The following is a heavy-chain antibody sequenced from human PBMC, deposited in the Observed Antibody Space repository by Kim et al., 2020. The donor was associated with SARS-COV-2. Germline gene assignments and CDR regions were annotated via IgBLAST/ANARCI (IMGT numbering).Heavy chain of an antibody. CDR3: AKAWMQCTRCYGDAFDI. CDR1: GFTFTNFA. D-gene: IGHD2-2*01. CDR2: ISDSGGST. V-gene: IGHV3-23*01. J-gene: IGHJ3*02. Sequence: GGSLRLSCAASGFTFTNFAMNWVRQAPGKGLEWVAAISDSGGSTYHADSVKGRFTISRDTSKNTQYLQMNSLGAEDTAVYYCAKAWMQCTRCYGDAFDIWGLVTMSTVSS.